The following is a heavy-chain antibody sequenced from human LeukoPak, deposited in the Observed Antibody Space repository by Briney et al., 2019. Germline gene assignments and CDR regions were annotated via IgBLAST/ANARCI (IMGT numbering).Heavy chain of an antibody. Sequence: GGSLRLSCAASGFIFSHYGTNWVRQAPGKGLEWVSGITSRSTTYYADSAKGRFTISRDNSKNMVWLQINSPTAEDTATYYCAKDGNWARFEDWGQGTLVTVSS. CDR1: GFIFSHYG. V-gene: IGHV3-23*01. D-gene: IGHD7-27*01. CDR2: ITSRSTT. J-gene: IGHJ4*02. CDR3: AKDGNWARFED.